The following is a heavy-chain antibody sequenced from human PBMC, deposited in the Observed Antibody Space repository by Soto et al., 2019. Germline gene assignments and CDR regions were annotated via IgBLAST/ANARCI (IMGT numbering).Heavy chain of an antibody. J-gene: IGHJ6*03. CDR1: GYTFTSYG. CDR2: ISAYNGNT. D-gene: IGHD2-8*01. Sequence: QVPLVQSGAEVKKPGASVKVSCKASGYTFTSYGISWVRQAPGQGLEWMGWISAYNGNTNYAQKLQGRVTMTTDTTTSTAYTELRSLRSDDTAVYYFARIYSHCTYGVCYTENYYMDVWGKGTTVTVSS. CDR3: ARIYSHCTYGVCYTENYYMDV. V-gene: IGHV1-18*01.